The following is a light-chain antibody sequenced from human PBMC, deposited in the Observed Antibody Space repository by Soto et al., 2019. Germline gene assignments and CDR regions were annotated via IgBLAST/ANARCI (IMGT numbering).Light chain of an antibody. Sequence: DIVMTQSPDSLAVSLGERATINCKSSQSVLYTSNNKNDLAWYQQKPGQPPKLLIYWASARDSGVPDRFSGSGSGTDFTLTVSSLQAEDVAVYYCQQYYSSPYTFGQGTKLEIQ. CDR1: QSVLYTSNNKND. CDR2: WAS. J-gene: IGKJ2*01. CDR3: QQYYSSPYT. V-gene: IGKV4-1*01.